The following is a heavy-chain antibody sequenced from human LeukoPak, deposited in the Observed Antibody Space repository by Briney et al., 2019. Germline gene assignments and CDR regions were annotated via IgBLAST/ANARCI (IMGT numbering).Heavy chain of an antibody. CDR3: ASVTNTTSYIPCYFDL. Sequence: SEPLSLTCTVSGGALPYYYWTWFRQSPGRRPEWIGYINYSGSTHYNPSLESRVAFSVDTSKNQVSLRLSSVTAADTAIYYCASVTNTTSYIPCYFDLWGRGTLVTVSS. CDR2: INYSGST. CDR1: GGALPYYY. V-gene: IGHV4-59*01. J-gene: IGHJ2*01. D-gene: IGHD2/OR15-2a*01.